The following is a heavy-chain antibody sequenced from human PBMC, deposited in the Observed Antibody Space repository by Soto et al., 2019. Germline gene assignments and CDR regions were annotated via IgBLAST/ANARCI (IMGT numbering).Heavy chain of an antibody. CDR2: IYPGDSDT. V-gene: IGHV5-51*01. J-gene: IGHJ6*03. Sequence: GESLKISCKGSGYSFTSYWIGWVRQMPGKGLEWMGIIYPGDSDTRYSPSFQGQVTISADKSISTAYLQWSSLKASDTAMYYCARLPTIFGVVETYYPYYMDFSGKGTTVTVSS. CDR1: GYSFTSYW. CDR3: ARLPTIFGVVETYYPYYMDF. D-gene: IGHD3-3*01.